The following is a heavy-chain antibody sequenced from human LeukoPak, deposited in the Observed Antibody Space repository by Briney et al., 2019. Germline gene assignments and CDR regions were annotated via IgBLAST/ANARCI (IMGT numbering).Heavy chain of an antibody. CDR1: GFSFSINV. J-gene: IGHJ4*02. CDR2: ITGGGHTP. D-gene: IGHD3-22*01. CDR3: AKAFGDSGYYQLPIDF. Sequence: GGSLRLSCAASGFSFSINVMTWVRQAPGKGLECVSAITGGGHTPYYADSVKGRFTISRDNSKNTLYLYMNSLRAEDTAVYYCAKAFGDSGYYQLPIDFWGQGTLVTVSS. V-gene: IGHV3-23*01.